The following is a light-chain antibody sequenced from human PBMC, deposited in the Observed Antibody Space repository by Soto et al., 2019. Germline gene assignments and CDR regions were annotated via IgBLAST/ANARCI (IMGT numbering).Light chain of an antibody. CDR2: EVS. CDR1: SSDVGGYNY. J-gene: IGLJ1*01. Sequence: QSVLTQPPSASGSPGQSVTISCTGTSSDVGGYNYVSWYQQHPGKAPKLMIYEVSKRPSGVPDRFSGSKSGNTASLTVSGPQAEDEADYYCSSYAGSNNLRNVFGTGTKVTVL. V-gene: IGLV2-8*01. CDR3: SSYAGSNNLRNV.